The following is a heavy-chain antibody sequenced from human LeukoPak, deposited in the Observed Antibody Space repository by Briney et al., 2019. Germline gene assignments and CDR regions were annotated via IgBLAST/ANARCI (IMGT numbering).Heavy chain of an antibody. CDR1: GGTFSSYA. CDR2: IIPIFGTA. D-gene: IGHD3-22*01. J-gene: IGHJ3*02. V-gene: IGHV1-69*13. CDR3: ARVYHMIAAFDI. Sequence: SVKVSCKASGGTFSSYAISWVRQAPGQGLEWMGGIIPIFGTANYAQKFQGRVTITADESTSTAYMELSSLRSDDTAVYYCARVYHMIAAFDIWGQGTMVTVSS.